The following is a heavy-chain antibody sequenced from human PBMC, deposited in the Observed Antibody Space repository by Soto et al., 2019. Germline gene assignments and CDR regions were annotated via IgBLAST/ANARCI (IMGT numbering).Heavy chain of an antibody. Sequence: ASVKVSCKASGFNFTPYSMHWVRQAPGQRLEWMAWIKGGNGKTEYSQKFQGRVTISRDTSASTVYMELSSLTSEDTAVYYCARELAAPGTSVDYWGKGALVTISS. CDR1: GFNFTPYS. V-gene: IGHV1-3*01. CDR2: IKGGNGKT. CDR3: ARELAAPGTSVDY. D-gene: IGHD6-13*01. J-gene: IGHJ4*02.